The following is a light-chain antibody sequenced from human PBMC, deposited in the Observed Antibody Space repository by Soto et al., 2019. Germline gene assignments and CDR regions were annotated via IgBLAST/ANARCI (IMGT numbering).Light chain of an antibody. Sequence: EIVLTQSPGFLSLSPGERATLSCRASQSVDSSFFAWYQQKPGQAPRLLIYGASKRVTGIPDRFSGSGSGTDFTLTISRLEPEDFAVYYYQQYVSSVTFGQGTKVEIK. V-gene: IGKV3-20*01. J-gene: IGKJ1*01. CDR3: QQYVSSVT. CDR2: GAS. CDR1: QSVDSSF.